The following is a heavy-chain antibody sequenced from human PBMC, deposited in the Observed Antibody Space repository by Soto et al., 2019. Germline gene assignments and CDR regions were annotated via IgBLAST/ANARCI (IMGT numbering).Heavy chain of an antibody. J-gene: IGHJ5*02. Sequence: SETLSFTCTVSGGSISSGDYYWSWIRQPPGKGLEWIGYIHYSGSTYYNPSLKSRVTISVDTSKNQFSLKLSSVTAADTAVYYCARDQASRVDPWGQGTLVTVSS. CDR2: IHYSGST. CDR3: ARDQASRVDP. V-gene: IGHV4-30-4*01. CDR1: GGSISSGDYY.